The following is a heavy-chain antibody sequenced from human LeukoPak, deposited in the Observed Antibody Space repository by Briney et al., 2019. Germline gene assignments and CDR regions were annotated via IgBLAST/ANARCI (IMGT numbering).Heavy chain of an antibody. CDR3: ARQGSYGQFDLWGQGTLVTVSS. D-gene: IGHD3-16*01. Sequence: PGGSLRLSCAASGFTFSGYSMNWVRQAPGKGLEWLSYISSSSGGIYYAGSVRGRFTISRDNAKNSLYLQMNSLRGEDTAVYYCARQGSYGQFDLWGQGTLVTVSSWGQGTLVTVSS. CDR1: GFTFSGYS. J-gene: IGHJ5*02. V-gene: IGHV3-48*01. CDR2: ISSSSGGI.